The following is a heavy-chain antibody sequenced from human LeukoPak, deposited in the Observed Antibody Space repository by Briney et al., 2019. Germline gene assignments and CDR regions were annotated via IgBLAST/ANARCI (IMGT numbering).Heavy chain of an antibody. J-gene: IGHJ4*02. CDR3: ARAVAGIGY. CDR1: GFTFSSYW. V-gene: IGHV3-7*01. D-gene: IGHD6-19*01. Sequence: PGGSLRLSCAASGFTFSSYWVSWVRQAPGKGLEWVANIKQDGSEKYYVDSVKGRFTISRDNAKNSLYLQMNSLRAEDTAVYYCARAVAGIGYWGQGTLVTVSS. CDR2: IKQDGSEK.